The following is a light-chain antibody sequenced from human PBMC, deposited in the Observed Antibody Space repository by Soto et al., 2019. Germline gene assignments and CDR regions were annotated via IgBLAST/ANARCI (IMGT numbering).Light chain of an antibody. CDR2: DAS. CDR1: KSVSSY. J-gene: IGKJ4*01. V-gene: IGKV3-11*01. Sequence: EIVLTQAAAALSLSPGERATLSGRASKSVSSYLAWYQQKPGQAPRLLIYDASNRATGIPARFSGSGSGTDFTLTISSLEPEDFAVYYCQQRSNWPRLTFGGGTKVDIK. CDR3: QQRSNWPRLT.